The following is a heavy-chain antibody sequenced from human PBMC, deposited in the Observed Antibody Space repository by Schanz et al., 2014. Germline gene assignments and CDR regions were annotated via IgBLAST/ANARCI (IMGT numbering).Heavy chain of an antibody. J-gene: IGHJ4*02. Sequence: HVLLVESGGGLVKPGGSLRLSCSASGFTFSDSFMSWIRQTPGKGLEWLSYISSSGNIIHYADSVKGRVTISRDNAKNSLYLQMTGLRAEDTAVYYCAAHETLSTTACYPSWGQGTLV. CDR2: ISSSGNII. CDR1: GFTFSDSF. CDR3: AAHETLSTTACYPS. V-gene: IGHV3-11*01. D-gene: IGHD2-2*01.